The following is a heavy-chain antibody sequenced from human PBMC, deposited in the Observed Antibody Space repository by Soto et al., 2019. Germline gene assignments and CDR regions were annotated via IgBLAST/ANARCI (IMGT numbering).Heavy chain of an antibody. CDR2: ISYDGNTK. D-gene: IGHD5-18*01. Sequence: QVQLVESGGGVVQPGRSLRLSCAASGFTFSNFGMHWVRQAPVKGLEWVAVISYDGNTKYYADSVKGRFTISRDNSKNTLYLQMESLRVEDTAVYYCPSQVDTGDWGQGTLVTVSS. CDR3: PSQVDTGD. J-gene: IGHJ4*02. V-gene: IGHV3-30*03. CDR1: GFTFSNFG.